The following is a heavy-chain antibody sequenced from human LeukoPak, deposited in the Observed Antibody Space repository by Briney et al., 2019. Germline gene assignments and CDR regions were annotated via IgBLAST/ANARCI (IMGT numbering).Heavy chain of an antibody. CDR2: ISYDGSNK. CDR3: ARTYTMVRGVTDY. CDR1: GFTFSSYA. D-gene: IGHD3-10*01. V-gene: IGHV3-30*04. Sequence: GGSLRLSCAASGFTFSSYAMHWVRQAPGKGLEWVAVISYDGSNKYYADSVKGRFTISRDNPKNTLYLQMNSLRAEDTAVYYCARTYTMVRGVTDYWGQGTLVTVSS. J-gene: IGHJ4*02.